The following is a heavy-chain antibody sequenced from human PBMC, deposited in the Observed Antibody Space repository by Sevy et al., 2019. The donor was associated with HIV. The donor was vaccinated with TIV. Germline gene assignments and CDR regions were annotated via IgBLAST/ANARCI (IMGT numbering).Heavy chain of an antibody. V-gene: IGHV1-18*01. CDR3: ARMGGAGDRDY. Sequence: ASVKVSCKTSGYSFTSYDIAWVRQAPGQGLEWMGWISVSDGKTNYAQNFQGRVTMTTDTSTTTAYMELRSLRSDDTAGYYCARMGGAGDRDYWGQGTLVTVSS. CDR2: ISVSDGKT. D-gene: IGHD7-27*01. CDR1: GYSFTSYD. J-gene: IGHJ4*02.